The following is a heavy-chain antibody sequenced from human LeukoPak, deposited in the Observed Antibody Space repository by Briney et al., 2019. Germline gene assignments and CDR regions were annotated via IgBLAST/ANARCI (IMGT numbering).Heavy chain of an antibody. D-gene: IGHD6-6*01. CDR1: GYSFTDYY. J-gene: IGHJ4*02. V-gene: IGHV1-2*02. CDR2: INPNSGGT. CDR3: ARALVAARADFDY. Sequence: ASVKVSCKASGYSFTDYYLHWVRQAPGQGLEWMGWINPNSGGTNSAPKFQGRVTMTRDTSISTAYMDLSRLTSDDSALYYCARALVAARADFDYWRQGSLVTVSS.